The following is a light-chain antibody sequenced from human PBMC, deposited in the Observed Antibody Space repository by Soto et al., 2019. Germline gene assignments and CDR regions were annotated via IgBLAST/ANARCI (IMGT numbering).Light chain of an antibody. Sequence: EIVLTQSPATLSLSPGERATLSCRASQSVSSYLAWYQQKPGQAPRLLIYDASNRATGIPARFSGSGSGTVFTLTISSLEPEDFAVYYCLQRSNWVTTFGRGTKVEIK. CDR2: DAS. V-gene: IGKV3-11*01. CDR3: LQRSNWVTT. J-gene: IGKJ4*01. CDR1: QSVSSY.